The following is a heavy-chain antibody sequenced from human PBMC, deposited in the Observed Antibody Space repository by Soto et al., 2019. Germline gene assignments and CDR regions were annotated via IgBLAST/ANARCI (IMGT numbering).Heavy chain of an antibody. CDR1: GDSVSSNSAA. V-gene: IGHV6-1*01. D-gene: IGHD3-10*01. CDR2: TYYRSKWYN. J-gene: IGHJ6*02. CDR3: ARDGHLDTIVRGVITTTDYYYGMDV. Sequence: SQTLSLTCAISGDSVSSNSAAWNWIRQSPSRGLEWLGRTYYRSKWYNDYAVSVKSRITINPDTSKNRFSLQLNSVTPEDKAVYYCARDGHLDTIVRGVITTTDYYYGMDVWGQGTTVTVSS.